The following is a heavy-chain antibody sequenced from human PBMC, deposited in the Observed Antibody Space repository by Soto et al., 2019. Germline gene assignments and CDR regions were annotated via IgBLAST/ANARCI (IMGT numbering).Heavy chain of an antibody. D-gene: IGHD3-10*01. CDR3: ARVREFRYYGSGSQIDY. J-gene: IGHJ4*02. Sequence: QVQLVQSGAEVKKPGASVKVSCKASGYTFTSYGISWVRQAPGQGLEWMGWISAYNGNTNYAQKLQARVTMTTDTSTSTAYMELRSLSSDDTAVYYCARVREFRYYGSGSQIDYWGEGTLVTVSS. CDR2: ISAYNGNT. V-gene: IGHV1-18*01. CDR1: GYTFTSYG.